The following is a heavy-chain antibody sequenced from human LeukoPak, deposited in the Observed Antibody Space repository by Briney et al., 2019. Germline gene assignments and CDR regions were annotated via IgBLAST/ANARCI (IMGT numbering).Heavy chain of an antibody. J-gene: IGHJ4*02. Sequence: GGSLRLSCAASGFTFTSYGMTWVREAPGKGLEWVSAISGGGASTYYADSVKGRFTISRDNSKNTLYLQMNSLRAEDTAVYYCARGAGYNYPYYFDYWGQGTPVTVSS. CDR2: ISGGGAST. CDR3: ARGAGYNYPYYFDY. CDR1: GFTFTSYG. V-gene: IGHV3-23*01. D-gene: IGHD5-24*01.